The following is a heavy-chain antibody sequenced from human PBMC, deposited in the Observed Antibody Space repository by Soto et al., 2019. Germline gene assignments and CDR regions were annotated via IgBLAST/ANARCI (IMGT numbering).Heavy chain of an antibody. Sequence: QVQLVQSGAEVKRPGASVKVSCKASGYTFTIYGFTWVRQAPGQGLEWMGWINTYNGNTDYAQKFQGRVTTTTDTSTNPAYMELRSLRSDDTAIYYCARAPPAGYGYTTLDYWGQGTLVTVSS. D-gene: IGHD5-18*01. CDR3: ARAPPAGYGYTTLDY. J-gene: IGHJ4*02. V-gene: IGHV1-18*01. CDR2: INTYNGNT. CDR1: GYTFTIYG.